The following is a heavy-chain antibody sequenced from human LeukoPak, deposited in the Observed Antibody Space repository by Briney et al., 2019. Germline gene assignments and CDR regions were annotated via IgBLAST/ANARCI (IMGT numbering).Heavy chain of an antibody. CDR2: ICDSGRTI. J-gene: IGHJ4*02. CDR1: GLTFSSYD. V-gene: IGHV3-48*03. D-gene: IGHD3-22*01. CDR3: ARDRLGDYDHSGYYDK. Sequence: GGSLRLSCAAAGLTFSSYDMYWVRQAPGKGLEWVSYICDSGRTIYYADSVKGRFTISRDNAKNSVYLQMNNLRAEDTAVYYCARDRLGDYDHSGYYDKWGQGTLVTVSS.